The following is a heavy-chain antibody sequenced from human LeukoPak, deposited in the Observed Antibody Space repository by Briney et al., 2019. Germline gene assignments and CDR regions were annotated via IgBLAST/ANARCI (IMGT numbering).Heavy chain of an antibody. CDR1: VFTFSSYA. CDR3: ARSSGYLIDY. V-gene: IGHV3-30-3*01. Sequence: GRSLRLSCAASVFTFSSYALRWVRPAPGKGLEWVAVISYDGSNKYYADSVKGRFTISRDNSKNTLYLQMNSLRAEDTAVYYCARSSGYLIDYWGQGTLVTVSS. CDR2: ISYDGSNK. J-gene: IGHJ4*02. D-gene: IGHD3-22*01.